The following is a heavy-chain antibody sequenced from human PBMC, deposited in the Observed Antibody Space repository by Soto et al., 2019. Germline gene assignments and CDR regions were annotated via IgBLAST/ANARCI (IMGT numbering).Heavy chain of an antibody. Sequence: HPGGSLRLSCAASGFTFSSDAMSWVRQAPGKRLEWESAISFSGGSTYYADSVKGRFTISRDNSKNTLYLQMNSLRTEDTALYYCAKDISGSQAYDYYYGMDVWGQGTTVTVSS. V-gene: IGHV3-23*01. J-gene: IGHJ6*02. CDR3: AKDISGSQAYDYYYGMDV. D-gene: IGHD1-26*01. CDR1: GFTFSSDA. CDR2: ISFSGGST.